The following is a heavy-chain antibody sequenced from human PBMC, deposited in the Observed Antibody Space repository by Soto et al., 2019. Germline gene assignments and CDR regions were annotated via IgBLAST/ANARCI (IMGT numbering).Heavy chain of an antibody. CDR2: ISAYNGNT. CDR3: ATRYFCDHTQGEAAFVI. Sequence: ASVKVSCKASGYTFTSYGISWLRQAPGQGLEWMGWISAYNGNTNYAQKLQGRVTMTTDTSTSTAYMELRSLRSDDTAVYYCATRYFCDHTQGEAAFVIWGKGIMVTGS. J-gene: IGHJ3*02. V-gene: IGHV1-18*01. D-gene: IGHD3-16*01. CDR1: GYTFTSYG.